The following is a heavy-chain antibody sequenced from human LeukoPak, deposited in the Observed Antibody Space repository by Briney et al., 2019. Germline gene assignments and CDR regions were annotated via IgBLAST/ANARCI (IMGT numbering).Heavy chain of an antibody. CDR1: GYTFTGYY. J-gene: IGHJ5*02. D-gene: IGHD3-10*01. V-gene: IGHV1-2*02. Sequence: ASVKVSCKASGYTFTGYYIHWVRQAPGQGLEWMGWINPNSGGTKSAQKFRGRVTMTRDTSISTAYMELSRLRSDDTAVYYCARSSAVRGVIRGWFDPWGQGTLVTVSS. CDR3: ARSSAVRGVIRGWFDP. CDR2: INPNSGGT.